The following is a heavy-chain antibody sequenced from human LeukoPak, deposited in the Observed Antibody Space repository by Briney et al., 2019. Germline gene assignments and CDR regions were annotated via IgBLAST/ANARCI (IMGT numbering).Heavy chain of an antibody. J-gene: IGHJ3*01. V-gene: IGHV4-39*01. CDR3: ARPSSGMGAFDV. CDR1: GGSINDSAIH. D-gene: IGHD1-1*01. Sequence: PSETLSLTCTLSGGSINDSAIHWAWIRQAPGKGLEWIGSIHKNGHTYYNPSLKSRLTTAAVTSRNQFSLILTSVTAADTAVYYCARPSSGMGAFDVWGQGALVTVSS. CDR2: IHKNGHT.